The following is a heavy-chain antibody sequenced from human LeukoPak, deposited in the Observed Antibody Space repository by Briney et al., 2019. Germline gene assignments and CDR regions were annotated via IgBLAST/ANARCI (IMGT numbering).Heavy chain of an antibody. CDR3: ARSPRRGGSYPKVSLSFDY. CDR1: GFTFSSYE. V-gene: IGHV3-7*01. D-gene: IGHD1-26*01. Sequence: GGSLRLSCAASGFTFSSYEMNWVRQAPGKGLEWVANIKQDGSEKYYVDSVKGRFTISRDNAKNSLYLQMNSLRAEDTAVYYCARSPRRGGSYPKVSLSFDYWGQGTLVTVSS. J-gene: IGHJ4*02. CDR2: IKQDGSEK.